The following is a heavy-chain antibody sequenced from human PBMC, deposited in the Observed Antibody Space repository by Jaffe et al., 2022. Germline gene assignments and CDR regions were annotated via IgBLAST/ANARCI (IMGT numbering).Heavy chain of an antibody. J-gene: IGHJ6*03. Sequence: EVRLVESGGVVAQPGGSLRLSCVASGFTFDDYAMQWVRQAPGKGPEWVSIITWDGGSTYYADSVKGRFTISRDNSKNTLYLQMNSLRHEDTALYYCARAGGTYFFYYMDVWGRGTTVTVSS. CDR3: ARAGGTYFFYYMDV. CDR1: GFTFDDYA. V-gene: IGHV3-43D*03. CDR2: ITWDGGST.